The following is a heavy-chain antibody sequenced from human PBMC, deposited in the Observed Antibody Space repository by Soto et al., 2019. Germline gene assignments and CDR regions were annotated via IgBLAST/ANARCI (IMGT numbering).Heavy chain of an antibody. Sequence: LSLTCTVSGGSVSSGSYYWSWIRQPPGKGLEWIGYIYYSGSTNYNPSLKSRVTISVDTSKNQFSLKLSSVTAADTAVYYCARGFGAAAGTVNYWGQGTLVTVSS. V-gene: IGHV4-61*01. CDR3: ARGFGAAAGTVNY. J-gene: IGHJ4*02. D-gene: IGHD6-13*01. CDR1: GGSVSSGSYY. CDR2: IYYSGST.